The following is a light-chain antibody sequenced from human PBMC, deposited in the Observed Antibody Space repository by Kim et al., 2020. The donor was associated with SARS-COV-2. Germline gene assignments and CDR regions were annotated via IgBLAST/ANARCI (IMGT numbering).Light chain of an antibody. J-gene: IGKJ2*01. CDR1: QTIGSN. CDR2: GAS. CDR3: QQYSDWPQ. Sequence: VSPGERATLSCRASQTIGSNLAWYQHKPGQAPRLLIYGASTRATGIPARFSGSGSGTDFTLIISSLQSEDFAIYYCQQYSDWPQFGQGTKLEI. V-gene: IGKV3-15*01.